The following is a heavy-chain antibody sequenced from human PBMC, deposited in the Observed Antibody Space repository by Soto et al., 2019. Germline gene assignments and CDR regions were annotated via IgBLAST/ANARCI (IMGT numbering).Heavy chain of an antibody. CDR3: ARSLKSYDFWSGYYPLLRPNWFDP. Sequence: SGPTLVNPTETLTLTCTVSGFSLSNARMGVSWIRQPPGKALEWLAHIFSNDEKSYSTSLKSRLTISKDTSKSQVVLTMTNMDPVDTATYYCARSLKSYDFWSGYYPLLRPNWFDPWGQGTLVTVSS. CDR2: IFSNDEK. V-gene: IGHV2-26*01. CDR1: GFSLSNARMG. D-gene: IGHD3-3*01. J-gene: IGHJ5*02.